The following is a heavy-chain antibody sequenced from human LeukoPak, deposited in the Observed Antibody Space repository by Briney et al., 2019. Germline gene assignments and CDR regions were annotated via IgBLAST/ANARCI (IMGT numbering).Heavy chain of an antibody. CDR1: GGSFSGYY. CDR2: INHSGST. V-gene: IGHV4-34*01. J-gene: IGHJ5*02. D-gene: IGHD2-2*01. CDR3: ARGGYQLPYGPWRANWFDP. Sequence: PSETLSLTCAVCGGSFSGYYWSWIRQPPGKGLEWIGEINHSGSTNYNPSLKSRVTISVDTSKNQFSLKLSSVTAADTAVYYCARGGYQLPYGPWRANWFDPWGQGTLVTVSS.